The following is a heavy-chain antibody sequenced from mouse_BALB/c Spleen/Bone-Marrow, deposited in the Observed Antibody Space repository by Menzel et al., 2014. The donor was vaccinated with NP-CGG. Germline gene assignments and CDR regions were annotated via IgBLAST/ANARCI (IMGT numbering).Heavy chain of an antibody. V-gene: IGHV14-3*02. CDR3: ARGYDEGFAY. Sequence: VQLKESGAELVKPGASVKLSCTASGLNIKDTYMHWVKQRPEQGLEWIGRIDPANGNTKYDPKFQGKATITADTSSNTAYLQLSSLTSEDTAVYYCARGYDEGFAYWGQGTLVTVSA. CDR1: GLNIKDTY. D-gene: IGHD2-14*01. CDR2: IDPANGNT. J-gene: IGHJ3*01.